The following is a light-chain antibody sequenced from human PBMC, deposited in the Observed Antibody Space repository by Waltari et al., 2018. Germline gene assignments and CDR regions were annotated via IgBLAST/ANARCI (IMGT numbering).Light chain of an antibody. Sequence: EIVLTQSPGTLSLSLGERATLPCRASQSVSRALAWYQQKPGHAPRLLIYGASTRATGIPDRFSGSGSVTDFSLTISRLEPDDFAVYYCQHYVRLPATFGQGTTVEI. V-gene: IGKV3-20*01. CDR3: QHYVRLPAT. CDR2: GAS. CDR1: QSVSRA. J-gene: IGKJ1*01.